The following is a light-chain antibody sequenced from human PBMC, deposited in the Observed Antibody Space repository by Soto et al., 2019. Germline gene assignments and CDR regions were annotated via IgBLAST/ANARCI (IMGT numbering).Light chain of an antibody. CDR1: QSVSSSY. CDR2: GAS. V-gene: IGKV3-20*01. Sequence: EIVLTQSPGTLSLSPGERATLSCRASQSVSSSYLAWYQQKPGQAPRLLIYGASSRATGIPDTFSGSGSGTDFTLPISRLEPDDFAVYCCQQYGSSRAFGQGAKEEIK. CDR3: QQYGSSRA. J-gene: IGKJ1*01.